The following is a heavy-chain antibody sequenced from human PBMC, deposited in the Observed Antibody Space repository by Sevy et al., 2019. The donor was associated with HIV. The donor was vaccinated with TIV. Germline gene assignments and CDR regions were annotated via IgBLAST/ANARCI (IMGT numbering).Heavy chain of an antibody. V-gene: IGHV4-59*01. CDR1: GFTFSSYS. CDR3: ARDSVLSPRVFDS. D-gene: IGHD3-10*01. Sequence: GSLRLSCAASGFTFSSYSMNWVRQAPGKGLEWIGYIYYTGTTNYNPSLKSRLTMSLDTSKNRFSLKLTAVTAADTAVYYCARDSVLSPRVFDSWGQGTLVTVSS. CDR2: IYYTGTT. J-gene: IGHJ4*02.